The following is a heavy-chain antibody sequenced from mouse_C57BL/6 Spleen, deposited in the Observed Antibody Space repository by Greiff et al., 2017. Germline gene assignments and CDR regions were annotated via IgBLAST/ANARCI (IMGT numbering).Heavy chain of an antibody. Sequence: EVKLMESGGGLVKPGGSLKLSCAASGFTFSDYGMHWVRQAPEKGLEWVAYISSGSSTIYYADTVKGRFTISRDNAKNTLFLQMTSLRSEDTAMYYCARDYGSGGNYWGQGTSVTVSS. J-gene: IGHJ4*01. D-gene: IGHD1-1*01. V-gene: IGHV5-17*01. CDR2: ISSGSSTI. CDR1: GFTFSDYG. CDR3: ARDYGSGGNY.